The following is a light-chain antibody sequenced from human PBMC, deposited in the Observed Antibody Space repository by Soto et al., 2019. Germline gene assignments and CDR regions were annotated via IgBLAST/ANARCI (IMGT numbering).Light chain of an antibody. CDR1: QSVSSNN. Sequence: EIVLTQSPGTLSLSPGERATLSCRASQSVSSNNLAWYQQRPGQAPRLLSYGASTRATGIPDRFSGSGSGAPFTLPITSLEPDDFPVYYCQQYSSSPRTFGQGTQVESK. CDR2: GAS. CDR3: QQYSSSPRT. V-gene: IGKV3-20*01. J-gene: IGKJ1*01.